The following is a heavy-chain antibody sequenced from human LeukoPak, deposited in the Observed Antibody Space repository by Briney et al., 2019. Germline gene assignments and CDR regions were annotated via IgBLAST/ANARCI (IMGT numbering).Heavy chain of an antibody. D-gene: IGHD2-15*01. J-gene: IGHJ4*02. CDR1: GFTLSDHY. Sequence: PGGSLRLSCAASGFTLSDHYMDWVRQAPGKGLEGVGRTRNKANSYTTEHAASVKGRFTISRDDSKNSLHLQMNSLRTEDTAVYYCAVGYCSGGSCSGSDGDYWGQGTLVTVSS. V-gene: IGHV3-72*01. CDR3: AVGYCSGGSCSGSDGDY. CDR2: TRNKANSYTT.